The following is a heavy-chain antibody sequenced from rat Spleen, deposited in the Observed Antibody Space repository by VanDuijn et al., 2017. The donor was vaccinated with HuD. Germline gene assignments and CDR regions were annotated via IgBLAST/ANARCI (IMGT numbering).Heavy chain of an antibody. CDR2: ISSGGST. Sequence: QVQLKESGPGLVQPSQTLSLTCTVSGFSFTSNGVSWVRQPPGKGLEWIAAISSGGSTYYNSALKSRLSISRDTSKSQVFLKMNSLQTEDTAIYFCTREVADAWGQGASVTVSS. CDR1: GFSFTSNG. J-gene: IGHJ4*01. D-gene: IGHD1-8*01. V-gene: IGHV2S12*01. CDR3: TREVADA.